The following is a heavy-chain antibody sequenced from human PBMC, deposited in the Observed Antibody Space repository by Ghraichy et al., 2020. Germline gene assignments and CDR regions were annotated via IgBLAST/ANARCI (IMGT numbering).Heavy chain of an antibody. J-gene: IGHJ4*02. Sequence: SETLSLTCTVSGGSISSYYWSWIRQPPGKGLEWIGYIYYSGSTNYNPSLKSRVTISVDTSKNQFSLKLSSVTAADTAVYYCARGVRYYGSGSYLPYYFDYWGQGTLVTVSS. CDR1: GGSISSYY. CDR3: ARGVRYYGSGSYLPYYFDY. CDR2: IYYSGST. D-gene: IGHD3-10*01. V-gene: IGHV4-59*01.